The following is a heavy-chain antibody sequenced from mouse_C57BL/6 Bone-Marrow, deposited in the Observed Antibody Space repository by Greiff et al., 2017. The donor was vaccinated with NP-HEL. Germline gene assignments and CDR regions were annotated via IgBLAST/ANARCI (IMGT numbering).Heavy chain of an antibody. Sequence: QVQLQQPGAELVMPGASVKLSCKASGYTFTSYWMHWVKQRPGQGLEWIGEIDPSDSYTNYNQKFKGKSTLTVDKSSSTAYMQLSSLTSEDTAVYYFARENYYGSSFYFDYCGQGTTLTVSS. CDR1: GYTFTSYW. CDR3: ARENYYGSSFYFDY. V-gene: IGHV1-69*01. CDR2: IDPSDSYT. D-gene: IGHD1-1*01. J-gene: IGHJ2*01.